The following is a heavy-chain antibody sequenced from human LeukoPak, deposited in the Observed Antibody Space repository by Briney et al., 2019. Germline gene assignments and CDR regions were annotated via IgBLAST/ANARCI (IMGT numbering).Heavy chain of an antibody. J-gene: IGHJ5*02. Sequence: KTSETLSLTCTVSGGSISSSSYYWGWIRQPPGKGLEWIGSLHYSGSADYTPSLKSRVTISVDKSKNQFSLKLRSVTAADTAVYYCAREWLQSRTHWFDPWGQGILVTVSS. CDR1: GGSISSSSYY. D-gene: IGHD5-24*01. CDR3: AREWLQSRTHWFDP. V-gene: IGHV4-39*07. CDR2: LHYSGSA.